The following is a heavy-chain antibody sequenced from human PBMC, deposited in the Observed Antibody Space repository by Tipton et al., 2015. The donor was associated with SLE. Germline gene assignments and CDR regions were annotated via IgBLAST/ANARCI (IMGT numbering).Heavy chain of an antibody. CDR1: GFTFPNFC. J-gene: IGHJ6*02. CDR2: LSTDGSVT. Sequence: SLRLSCAASGFTFPNFCMHRVHQAPGKGLVWVSRLSTDGSVTTYADSVKGRLTISRDNVKNTVYLQMRCLRVEDTGIYYCARATTISVAGTTDTCGMEVWGPGT. D-gene: IGHD6-19*01. CDR3: ARATTISVAGTTDTCGMEV. V-gene: IGHV3-74*01.